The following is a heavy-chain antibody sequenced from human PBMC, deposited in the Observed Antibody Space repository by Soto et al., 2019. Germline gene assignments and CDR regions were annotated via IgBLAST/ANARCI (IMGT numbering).Heavy chain of an antibody. CDR2: IRSKAYGGTT. D-gene: IGHD3-3*01. CDR3: TISLWSGYYTAIWFDY. CDR1: GFTFGDYA. J-gene: IGHJ4*02. V-gene: IGHV3-49*03. Sequence: GGSLRLSCTASGFTFGDYAMSWFRQAPGKGLEWVGFIRSKAYGGTTEYAASVKGRFTISRDDSKSIAYLQMNSLKTEDTAVYYCTISLWSGYYTAIWFDYWGQGTLVTVSS.